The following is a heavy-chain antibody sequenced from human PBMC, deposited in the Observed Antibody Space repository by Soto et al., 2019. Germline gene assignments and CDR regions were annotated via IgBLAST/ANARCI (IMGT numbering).Heavy chain of an antibody. D-gene: IGHD2-2*01. CDR3: ARDCPGSSTTCYGNEWCAS. CDR2: ISSSRSTI. V-gene: IGHV3-48*01. J-gene: IGHJ5*01. CDR1: GFTFSSYS. Sequence: EVQLVESGGGLVQPGGSLRLSCAASGFTFSSYSMNWVRQAPGKGLEWVSYISSSRSTIYYADSVKGRFTISRDNAKNSLYLQMNSLRAEDTAVYYCARDCPGSSTTCYGNEWCASWGQGTLVTVSS.